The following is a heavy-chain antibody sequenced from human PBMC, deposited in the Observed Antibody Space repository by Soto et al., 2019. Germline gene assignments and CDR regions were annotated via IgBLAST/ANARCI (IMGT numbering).Heavy chain of an antibody. CDR3: ARGPYYDILTGYYPHFDY. CDR1: GGSVSSGSYY. Sequence: ETLSLTCTVSGGSVSSGSYYWSWIRQPPGKGLEWIGYIYYSGSTNYNPSLKSRVTISVDTSKNQFSLKLSSVTAADTAVYYCARGPYYDILTGYYPHFDYWGQGTLVTVSS. V-gene: IGHV4-61*01. D-gene: IGHD3-9*01. J-gene: IGHJ4*02. CDR2: IYYSGST.